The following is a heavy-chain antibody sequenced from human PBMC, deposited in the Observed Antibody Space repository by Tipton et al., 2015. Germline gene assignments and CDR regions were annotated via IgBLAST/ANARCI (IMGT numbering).Heavy chain of an antibody. J-gene: IGHJ4*02. D-gene: IGHD5-18*01. CDR1: GLTFGDYY. CDR3: ARPRYSLYDY. V-gene: IGHV3-11*04. CDR2: ISSSGSSI. Sequence: SLRLSCAASGLTFGDYYMSWIRQAPGKGLEWLSYISSSGSSIFYADSVRGRFTISRDNAKNSLFLQMNSLSAEDTAVYYCARPRYSLYDYWGQGTLVTVSS.